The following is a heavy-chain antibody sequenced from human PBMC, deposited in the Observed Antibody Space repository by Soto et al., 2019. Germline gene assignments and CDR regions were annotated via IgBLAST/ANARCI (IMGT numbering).Heavy chain of an antibody. J-gene: IGHJ5*02. CDR1: GGSISGANW. V-gene: IGHV4-4*02. D-gene: IGHD1-1*01. CDR2: IYHSGST. Sequence: QVQLQESGPGLVKPSGTLSLTCAVSGGSISGANWWTWVRQPPGKGLEWIGEIYHSGSTNYNPSRKSRVTLSVDNSKNQFYLGLKSVTAADTAVYYCATPWGHKWYDEAWGQGALVTDS. CDR3: ATPWGHKWYDEA.